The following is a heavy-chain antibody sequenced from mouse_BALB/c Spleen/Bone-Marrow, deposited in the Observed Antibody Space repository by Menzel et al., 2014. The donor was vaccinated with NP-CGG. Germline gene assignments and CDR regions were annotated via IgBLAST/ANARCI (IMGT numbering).Heavy chain of an antibody. V-gene: IGHV3-6*02. J-gene: IGHJ4*01. Sequence: DVQLVESGPGLVKPSQSLSLTCSVTGYSITSGYYWNWIRQFPGNKLEWMGYISYDGSNNYNPSLKNRISITRDTSKNQFFLKLNSVTTEDTATYYCARRGGNPSYAMDYWGQGTSVTVSS. CDR2: ISYDGSN. D-gene: IGHD2-1*01. CDR1: GYSITSGYY. CDR3: ARRGGNPSYAMDY.